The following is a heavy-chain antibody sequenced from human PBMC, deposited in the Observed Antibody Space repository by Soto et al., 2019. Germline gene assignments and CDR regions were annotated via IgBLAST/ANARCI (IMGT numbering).Heavy chain of an antibody. CDR3: ARLLYGSGSWFDP. CDR1: GGSISSYY. J-gene: IGHJ5*02. Sequence: QVQLQESGPGLVKPSETLSLTCTVSGGSISSYYWSWIRQPPGKGLEWIGYIYYSGSTNYNPSLKSRAPXSXDPXKHQFSLKLISVTAADTAVYYCARLLYGSGSWFDPWGQGTLVTVSS. V-gene: IGHV4-59*08. D-gene: IGHD3-10*01. CDR2: IYYSGST.